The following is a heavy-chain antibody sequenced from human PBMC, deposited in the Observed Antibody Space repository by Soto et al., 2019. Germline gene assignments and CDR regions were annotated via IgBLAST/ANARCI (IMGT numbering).Heavy chain of an antibody. CDR3: ASRRGSSGWYRWFDP. Sequence: EVXLLXSXGGLVQPGGSLXXXCAGSGSTFSDYAMNWVRQAPGKGLXXVSVISDNGIKTYYADSVKGRFTISRXXXXXXXXXXXXXXXXEDTAVYYCASRRGSSGWYRWFDPWGQGTLVTVSS. V-gene: IGHV3-23*01. CDR2: ISDNGIKT. D-gene: IGHD6-19*01. J-gene: IGHJ5*02. CDR1: GSTFSDYA.